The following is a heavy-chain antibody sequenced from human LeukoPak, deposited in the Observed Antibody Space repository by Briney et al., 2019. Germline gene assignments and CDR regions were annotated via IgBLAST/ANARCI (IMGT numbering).Heavy chain of an antibody. D-gene: IGHD6-19*01. CDR3: VKGRDRSGWYAYYFDH. Sequence: GGSLRLSCSASGFTFSSYAMHWVRQAPGKGLEYVSAISSNGDNTYYTDSVKGRFTISRDNSKNTLYLQMSSLRTEDTAVYYCVKGRDRSGWYAYYFDHWGQGTLVTVSS. CDR2: ISSNGDNT. J-gene: IGHJ4*02. CDR1: GFTFSSYA. V-gene: IGHV3-64D*06.